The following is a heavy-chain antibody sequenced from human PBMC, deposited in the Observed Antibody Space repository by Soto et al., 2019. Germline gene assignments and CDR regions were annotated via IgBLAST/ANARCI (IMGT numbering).Heavy chain of an antibody. Sequence: EVQLLESGGGLLQPGGSLRLSWVGSGFFFSSYTLTWVRQAPGKGLGWVSSFSATSENTYYADSVRGRFTISRDNSKNTLFLQMNSLTAEDTAMYYCAKARDQQWVRLPFDYWGQGILVIVSS. J-gene: IGHJ4*02. CDR3: AKARDQQWVRLPFDY. CDR2: FSATSENT. D-gene: IGHD6-19*01. CDR1: GFFFSSYT. V-gene: IGHV3-23*01.